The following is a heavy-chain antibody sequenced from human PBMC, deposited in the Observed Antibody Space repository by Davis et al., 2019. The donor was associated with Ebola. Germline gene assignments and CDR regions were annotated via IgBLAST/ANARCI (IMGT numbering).Heavy chain of an antibody. CDR2: IYYSGST. D-gene: IGHD5-18*01. CDR3: ARLSRTAMVIDY. CDR1: GGSISSSSYY. V-gene: IGHV4-39*01. Sequence: PSETLSLTCTVSGGSISSSSYYWGWIRQPPGKGLEWIGSIYYSGSTYYNPSLKSRVTISVDTSKNQLSLKLSSVTAADTAVYYCARLSRTAMVIDYWGQGTLVTVSS. J-gene: IGHJ4*02.